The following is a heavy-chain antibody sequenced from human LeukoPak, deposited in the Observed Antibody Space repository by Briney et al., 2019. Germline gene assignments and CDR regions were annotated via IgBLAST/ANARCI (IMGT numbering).Heavy chain of an antibody. CDR1: GGSFSSSSYL. CDR2: IYSNGHI. V-gene: IGHV4-39*01. Sequence: PSETLSLTCAVYGGSFSSSSYLWVWVRQPPGKGLEWIGDIYSNGHISYNPSLKSRAAISVDTSKNQFSLNLSSVTAADTAVYYCARRHYGSGNIDSWGQGTLVTVSS. J-gene: IGHJ4*02. D-gene: IGHD3-10*01. CDR3: ARRHYGSGNIDS.